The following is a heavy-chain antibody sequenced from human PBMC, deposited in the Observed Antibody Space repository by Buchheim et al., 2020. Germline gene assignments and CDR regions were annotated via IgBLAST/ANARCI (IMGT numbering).Heavy chain of an antibody. D-gene: IGHD1-26*01. Sequence: EVQLVESGGGLVKPGGSLRLSCAASGFTFSSYSMNWVRQAPGKGLEWVSSISSSSSYIYYADSVKGRFTISRDNAKNSLYLQMNSLRAEDTAVYYCARDGGIVGRHYYYGMDVWGQGTT. CDR1: GFTFSSYS. J-gene: IGHJ6*02. CDR2: ISSSSSYI. CDR3: ARDGGIVGRHYYYGMDV. V-gene: IGHV3-21*01.